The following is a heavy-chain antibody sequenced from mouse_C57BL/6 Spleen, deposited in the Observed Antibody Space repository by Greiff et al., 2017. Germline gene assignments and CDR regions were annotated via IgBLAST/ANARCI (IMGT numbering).Heavy chain of an antibody. D-gene: IGHD2-5*01. J-gene: IGHJ4*01. V-gene: IGHV1-82*01. CDR3: ALAYYSNYRAMDY. CDR1: GYAFSSSW. CDR2: IYPGDGDT. Sequence: SGPELVKPGASVKISCKASGYAFSSSWMNWVMQRPGKGLEWIGRIYPGDGDTNYNGKFKGKATLTADKSSSTAYMQLSSLTSEDSAVYFCALAYYSNYRAMDYWGQGTSVTVSS.